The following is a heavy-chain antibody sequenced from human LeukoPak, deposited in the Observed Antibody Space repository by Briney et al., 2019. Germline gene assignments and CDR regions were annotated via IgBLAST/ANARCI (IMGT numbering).Heavy chain of an antibody. J-gene: IGHJ4*02. Sequence: GGSLRLSCAASGFTFSSYWMSWVRQAPGKGLEWVANIKQDGSEKYYVDSVKGRFTISRDNAKNSLYLQMNSLRAEDTAVYYCARAYGAVVPAAIDFDYWGQGTLVTVSS. CDR2: IKQDGSEK. CDR3: ARAYGAVVPAAIDFDY. D-gene: IGHD2-2*01. V-gene: IGHV3-7*04. CDR1: GFTFSSYW.